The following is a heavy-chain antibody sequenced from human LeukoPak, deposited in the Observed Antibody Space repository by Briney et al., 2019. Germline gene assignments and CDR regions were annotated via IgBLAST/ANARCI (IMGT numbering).Heavy chain of an antibody. CDR2: LSGSGITT. CDR3: AKGIYSSGWSYFDY. D-gene: IGHD6-19*01. V-gene: IGHV3-23*01. J-gene: IGHJ4*01. CDR1: GFTFSNSA. Sequence: GGSLRLSCAASGFTFSNSAMSWVRQAPGKGLEWVSTLSGSGITTYYADSVKGRFTISRGNSKNTLYLQMNSLRAEDTAVYYCAKGIYSSGWSYFDYWGHGTLVTVSS.